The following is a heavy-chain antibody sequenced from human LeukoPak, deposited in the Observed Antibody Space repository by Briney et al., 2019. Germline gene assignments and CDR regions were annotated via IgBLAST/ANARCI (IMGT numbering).Heavy chain of an antibody. CDR2: ISGSGGST. D-gene: IGHD6-19*01. CDR1: GFTSSSYA. Sequence: GGSLRLSCAASGFTSSSYAMSWVRQAPGKGLEWVSAISGSGGSTYYADSVKGRFTISRDNSKNTLYLQMNSLRAEDTAVYYCAKSNSGWYYYYGMDAWGQGTTVTVSS. J-gene: IGHJ6*02. V-gene: IGHV3-23*01. CDR3: AKSNSGWYYYYGMDA.